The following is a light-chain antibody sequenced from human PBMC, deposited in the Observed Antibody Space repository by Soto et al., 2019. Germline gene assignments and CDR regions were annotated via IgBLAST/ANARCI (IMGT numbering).Light chain of an antibody. Sequence: QSVLTQPPSVSAAPGQKVTISCSGSSSNIGNNYVSWYQQLPGTAPKLLIYDNNKRPSGIPDRFSGSKSGTSGTLDITGLQTGDEADYYCQSYDSSLSGSLFGGGTKLTVL. CDR2: DNN. CDR1: SSNIGNNY. J-gene: IGLJ2*01. V-gene: IGLV1-51*01. CDR3: QSYDSSLSGSL.